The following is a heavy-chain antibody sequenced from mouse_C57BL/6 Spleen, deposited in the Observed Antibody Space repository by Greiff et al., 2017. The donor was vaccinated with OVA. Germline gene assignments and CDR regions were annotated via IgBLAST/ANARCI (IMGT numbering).Heavy chain of an antibody. V-gene: IGHV1-54*01. D-gene: IGHD3-2*02. CDR3: ARRHSSGYYYFDY. J-gene: IGHJ2*01. CDR2: INPGSGGT. CDR1: GYAFTNYL. Sequence: QVQLKQSGAELVRPGTSVKVSCKASGYAFTNYLIEWVKQRPGQGLEWIGVINPGSGGTNYNEKFKGKATLTADKSSSTAYMQLSSLTSEDSAVYYCARRHSSGYYYFDYWGQGTTLTVSS.